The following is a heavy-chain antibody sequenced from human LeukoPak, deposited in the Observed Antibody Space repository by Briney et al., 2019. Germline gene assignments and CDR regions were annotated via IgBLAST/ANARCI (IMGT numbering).Heavy chain of an antibody. D-gene: IGHD3-10*01. J-gene: IGHJ4*02. CDR3: ARGIIYLDY. V-gene: IGHV3-53*04. CDR1: GSTFSSYW. CDR2: IYGDGTT. Sequence: GGSLRLSCAASGSTFSSYWMHWVRQAPGKGLEWVSLIYGDGTTDYADSVKGRFHISRHNSKNTLYLQMNSLRAEDTAVYYCARGIIYLDYWGQGTLVTVSS.